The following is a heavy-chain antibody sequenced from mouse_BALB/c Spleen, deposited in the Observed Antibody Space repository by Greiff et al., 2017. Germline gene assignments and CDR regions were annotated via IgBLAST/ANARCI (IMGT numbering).Heavy chain of an antibody. J-gene: IGHJ3*01. D-gene: IGHD1-2*01. CDR3: ARSTTATPWFAY. CDR2: INPSTGYT. Sequence: VQLQQSGAELAKPGASVKMSCKASGYTFTSYWMHWVKQRPGQGLEWIGYINPSTGYTEYNQKFKDKATLTADKSSSTAYMQLSSLTSEDSAVYYCARSTTATPWFAYWGQGTLVTVSA. CDR1: GYTFTSYW. V-gene: IGHV1-7*01.